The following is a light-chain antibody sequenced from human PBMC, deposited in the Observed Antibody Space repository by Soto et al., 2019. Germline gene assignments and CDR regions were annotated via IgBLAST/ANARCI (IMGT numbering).Light chain of an antibody. CDR3: QQYYSTSSIT. V-gene: IGKV4-1*01. CDR1: QSVLDSSNNRNY. CDR2: WAS. Sequence: DIVMTRSPASLAVSLGERATINCKSSQSVLDSSNNRNYLAWYQQKPGQPPKLLIYWASTRESGVPGRFRGSGSGTDFTLTINSLQAEDVAVYYCQQYYSTSSITFGQGTRLEIK. J-gene: IGKJ5*01.